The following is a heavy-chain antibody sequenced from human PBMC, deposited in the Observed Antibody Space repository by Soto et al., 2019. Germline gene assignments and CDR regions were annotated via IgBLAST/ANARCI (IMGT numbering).Heavy chain of an antibody. CDR3: ARHTIFYYYMDV. V-gene: IGHV4-39*01. D-gene: IGHD3-3*01. CDR1: GGSISSSSYY. Sequence: QLQLQESGPGLVKPSETVSLTCTVSGGSISSSSYYWGWIRQPPGKGLEWIGSIYYSGSTYYNPSLKSRVTRSVDTSKNQFSLKLSSVTAADTAVYYCARHTIFYYYMDVCRKGTTVTVSS. CDR2: IYYSGST. J-gene: IGHJ6*03.